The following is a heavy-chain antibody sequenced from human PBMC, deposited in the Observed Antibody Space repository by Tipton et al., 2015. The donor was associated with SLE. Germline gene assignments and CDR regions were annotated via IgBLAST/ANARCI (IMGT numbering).Heavy chain of an antibody. V-gene: IGHV4-4*07. D-gene: IGHD2-2*01. CDR3: ASVLGLYCSSTSCPGGPLFDL. J-gene: IGHJ2*01. CDR1: GGSISSYY. Sequence: TLSLTCTVSGGSISSYYWSWIRQPAGKGLEWIGSIYESGSTYCNPSLKSRVTISVDTSKNQFSLKLSSVTAADTAVYYCASVLGLYCSSTSCPGGPLFDLWGRGTLVTVSS. CDR2: IYESGST.